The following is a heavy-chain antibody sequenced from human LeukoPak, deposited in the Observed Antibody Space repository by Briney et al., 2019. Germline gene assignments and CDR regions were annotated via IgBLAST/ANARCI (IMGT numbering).Heavy chain of an antibody. J-gene: IGHJ4*02. CDR1: GGSISSYY. CDR2: IYYSGST. Sequence: SETLSLTCTVSGGSISSYYWSWIRQPPGKGLERIGYIYYSGSTNYNPSLKSRVTISVDTSKNQFSLKLSSVTAADTAVYYCARRYTGGYDLAGRYYFDYWGQGTLVTVSS. V-gene: IGHV4-59*01. CDR3: ARRYTGGYDLAGRYYFDY. D-gene: IGHD5-12*01.